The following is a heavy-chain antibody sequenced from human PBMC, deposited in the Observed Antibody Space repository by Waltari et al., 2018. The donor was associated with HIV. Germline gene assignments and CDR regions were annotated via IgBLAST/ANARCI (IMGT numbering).Heavy chain of an antibody. Sequence: QVQLQQWGAGLLKPSETLSLTCAVYGGSFSGYYWTWIRQPPGKGLEWIGEIIHTGNTTYNPSRKSRGTISVDTSKNQFSLKLSSMTAADTAVYYCASLFQGEQQLVPEDSPHHYYNGMDVWGQGTTVTVSS. CDR2: IIHTGNT. D-gene: IGHD6-13*01. CDR1: GGSFSGYY. V-gene: IGHV4-34*12. CDR3: ASLFQGEQQLVPEDSPHHYYNGMDV. J-gene: IGHJ6*02.